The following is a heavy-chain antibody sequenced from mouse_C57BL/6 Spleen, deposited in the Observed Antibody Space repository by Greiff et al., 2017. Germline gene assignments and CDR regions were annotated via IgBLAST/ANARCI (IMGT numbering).Heavy chain of an antibody. CDR2: IYPGDGDT. V-gene: IGHV1-82*01. D-gene: IGHD1-1*01. Sequence: VHLVESGPELVKPGASVKISCKASGYAFSSSWMNWVKQRPGKGLEWMGRIYPGDGDTNYNEKFKGKTTLTADKSSSTAYMQLSSLTSEDSAVYFCASSDCYGGSYFDYWGQGTTLTVSS. CDR3: ASSDCYGGSYFDY. CDR1: GYAFSSSW. J-gene: IGHJ2*01.